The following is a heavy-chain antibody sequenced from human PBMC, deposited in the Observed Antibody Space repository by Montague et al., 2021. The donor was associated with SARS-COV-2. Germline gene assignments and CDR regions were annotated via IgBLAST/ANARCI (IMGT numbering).Heavy chain of an antibody. CDR3: ATQEDPSGWIPGPFDF. CDR2: IYYRGST. J-gene: IGHJ4*02. CDR1: GGSISSGSYY. V-gene: IGHV4-39*01. D-gene: IGHD6-19*01. Sequence: SETLSLTCTVSGGSISSGSYYWAWIRQPPGKGLEWIGSIYYRGSTYYNPSPKSRVFISVDTSKNQLSLTLTSVTAADTAVYYCATQEDPSGWIPGPFDFWGQGTLLSVSS.